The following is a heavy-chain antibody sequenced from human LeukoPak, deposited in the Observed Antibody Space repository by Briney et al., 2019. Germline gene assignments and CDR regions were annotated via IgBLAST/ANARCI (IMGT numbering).Heavy chain of an antibody. V-gene: IGHV5-51*01. J-gene: IGHJ3*02. CDR3: ARTINSDYYDSSGYYLLDI. Sequence: GESLKISCRGSGYYFNSYWIAWVRQMPGKGLEWMGIIYPGDSDTRYSPSFQGQVTISADKSISTAYLQWSSLKASDTAMYYCARTINSDYYDSSGYYLLDIWGQGTMVTVSS. CDR2: IYPGDSDT. D-gene: IGHD3-22*01. CDR1: GYYFNSYW.